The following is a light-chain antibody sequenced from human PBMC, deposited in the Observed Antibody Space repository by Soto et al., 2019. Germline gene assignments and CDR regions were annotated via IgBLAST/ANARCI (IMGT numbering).Light chain of an antibody. V-gene: IGKV1-12*01. CDR2: AAS. CDR3: QQADSFPHT. J-gene: IGKJ2*01. CDR1: QGISSW. Sequence: DIQMTQSPSSVSASVGDRVTITCRASQGISSWLDWYQHKPGKAPNLLIYAASSLQSGVPSRFSGSGSGTDVTLTISSLQPEDFATYYCQQADSFPHTFVQGTKREIK.